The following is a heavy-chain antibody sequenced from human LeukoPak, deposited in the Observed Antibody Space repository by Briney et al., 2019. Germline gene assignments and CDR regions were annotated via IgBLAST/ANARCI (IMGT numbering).Heavy chain of an antibody. D-gene: IGHD5-24*01. CDR1: GFTFSSYS. V-gene: IGHV3-21*01. Sequence: KTGGSLRLSCAASGFTFSSYSMNWVRQAPGKGLEWVSSISSSSSYIYSADSVKGRFTISRDNAKNSLYLQMNSLRAEDTAVYYCATHRDGFPYWGQGTLVTVSS. J-gene: IGHJ4*02. CDR3: ATHRDGFPY. CDR2: ISSSSSYI.